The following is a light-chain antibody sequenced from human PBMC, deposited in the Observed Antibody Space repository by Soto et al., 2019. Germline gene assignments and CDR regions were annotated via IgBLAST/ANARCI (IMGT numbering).Light chain of an antibody. J-gene: IGKJ1*01. V-gene: IGKV3-20*01. CDR2: GTS. Sequence: EIVLTQSPGTLSLSPGERATLSCGASQSVGSTNLAWYQQKPGQAPRLLIDGTSSRPSGIPDRFSGSGSGTDFTLTINRLEPEDFAVYYCQQYDNSRWTFGQGTRVEIK. CDR1: QSVGSTN. CDR3: QQYDNSRWT.